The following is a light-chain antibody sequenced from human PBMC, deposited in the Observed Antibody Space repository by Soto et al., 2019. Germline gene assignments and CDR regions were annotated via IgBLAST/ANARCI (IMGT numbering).Light chain of an antibody. J-gene: IGKJ3*01. CDR3: QQANSFPFT. Sequence: DIQMTQSPSSVSASIGDRVTITCRASQIIGSWLAWYQQKPGKAPTLLIYAAASLQSGVPSRFSGSGARTDFTLTITSLQAEDSATYYCQQANSFPFTFGPGTKVDIK. V-gene: IGKV1-12*02. CDR2: AAA. CDR1: QIIGSW.